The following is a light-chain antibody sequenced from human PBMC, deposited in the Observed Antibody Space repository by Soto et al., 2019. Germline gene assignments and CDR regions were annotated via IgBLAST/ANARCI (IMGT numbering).Light chain of an antibody. CDR3: AAWDGSLKNVL. V-gene: IGLV1-44*01. CDR2: GNN. CDR1: GSSIGTNT. Sequence: QSVLTQPPSASGTPGQRVTISCSGSGSSIGTNTVNWYRQLPGTAPKLLIYGNNQRPSGVPGRFSGSKSGTSGSLAISGLQSEDEAEYYCAAWDGSLKNVLFGGGTKLTVL. J-gene: IGLJ2*01.